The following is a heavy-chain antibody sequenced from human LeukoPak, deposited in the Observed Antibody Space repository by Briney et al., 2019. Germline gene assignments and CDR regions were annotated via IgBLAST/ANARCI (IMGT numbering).Heavy chain of an antibody. CDR1: GFTFSKYT. J-gene: IGHJ5*02. D-gene: IGHD1-14*01. CDR3: AKDITPDGIWDIYS. CDR2: IYGSGSGST. Sequence: GRCLRLSCVVSGFTFSKYTMRWVRPAPGKVLGWVSGIYGSGSGSTVYAESVKGRFTISRDKSKNTLYLQMNRLINEDTSIYYCAKDITPDGIWDIYSWGRGDLISVS. V-gene: IGHV3-23*01.